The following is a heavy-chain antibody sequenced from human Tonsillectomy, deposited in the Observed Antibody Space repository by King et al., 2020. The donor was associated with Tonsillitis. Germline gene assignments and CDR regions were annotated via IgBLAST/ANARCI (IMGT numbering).Heavy chain of an antibody. CDR2: INPNSGGT. CDR3: ARDGNRGVAAGGFGSGDS. D-gene: IGHD6-13*01. Sequence: QLVQSGAEVKKPGASVKVSCKASGYIFSGYYMHWVRQAPGQGLEWMGWINPNSGGTNYAQKFKGRVTMTRDTSSSTAYMDLKRLISDDTAVYYCARDGNRGVAAGGFGSGDSWGQGTLVTVSS. CDR1: GYIFSGYY. V-gene: IGHV1-2*02. J-gene: IGHJ4*02.